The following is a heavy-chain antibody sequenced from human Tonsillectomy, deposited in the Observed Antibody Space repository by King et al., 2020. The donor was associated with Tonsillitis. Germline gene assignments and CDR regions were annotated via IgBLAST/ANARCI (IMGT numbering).Heavy chain of an antibody. CDR1: GFTFSSYG. V-gene: IGHV3-30*18. Sequence: VQLVESGGGVVQPGRSLRLSCAASGFTFSSYGMHWVRQAPGKGLEWVAVISYDGSNKYYADSVKGRFTISRDNSKNTPYLQMNSLRAEDTAVYYCAKTTRESGWYDYFDYWGQGTLVTVSS. J-gene: IGHJ4*02. CDR2: ISYDGSNK. CDR3: AKTTRESGWYDYFDY. D-gene: IGHD6-19*01.